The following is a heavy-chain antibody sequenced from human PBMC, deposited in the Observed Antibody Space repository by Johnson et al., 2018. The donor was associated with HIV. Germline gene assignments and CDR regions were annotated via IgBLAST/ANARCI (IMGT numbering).Heavy chain of an antibody. Sequence: QVQLVESGGGLVQPGGSLRLSCAASGFTFSSYDMHWVRQATGKGLEWVSSISGGGGSIYYADSVKGRFTISRDNSKNTLYLQMNSLRAEDTAVYYCARDPHYYASSVTVGAFDVWGQGTMVTVSS. CDR2: ISGGGGSI. V-gene: IGHV3-NL1*01. D-gene: IGHD3-22*01. CDR1: GFTFSSYD. CDR3: ARDPHYYASSVTVGAFDV. J-gene: IGHJ3*01.